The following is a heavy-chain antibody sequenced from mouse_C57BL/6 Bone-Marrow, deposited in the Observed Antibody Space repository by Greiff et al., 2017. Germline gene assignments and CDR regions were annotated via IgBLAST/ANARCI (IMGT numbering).Heavy chain of an antibody. CDR3: VTLLSGFAY. V-gene: IGHV1-58*01. D-gene: IGHD2-1*01. J-gene: IGHJ3*01. CDR1: GYTFTSYG. CDR2: IYIGNGYS. Sequence: EVMLVESGAELVRPGSSVKMSCKTSGYTFTSYGINWVQQRPGQGLEWIGYIYIGNGYSEYNAKFKGKATLPSDTSSRTAYMQLSSLTSEDSAIYVCVTLLSGFAYWGQGTLVTVSA.